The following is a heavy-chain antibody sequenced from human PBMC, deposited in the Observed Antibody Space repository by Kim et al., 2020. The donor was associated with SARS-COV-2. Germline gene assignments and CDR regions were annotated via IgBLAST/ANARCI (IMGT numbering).Heavy chain of an antibody. Sequence: NPSFRSRITISEDTSKNQFTLKLSAVTAADRAVYYCARAVEVGRWLQLRYWGQGTLVTVSS. D-gene: IGHD5-12*01. J-gene: IGHJ4*02. CDR3: ARAVEVGRWLQLRY. V-gene: IGHV4-59*01.